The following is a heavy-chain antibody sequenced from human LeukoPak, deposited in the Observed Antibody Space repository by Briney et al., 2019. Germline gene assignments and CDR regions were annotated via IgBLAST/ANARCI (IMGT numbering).Heavy chain of an antibody. D-gene: IGHD1-14*01. Sequence: HGESLRISCKGLGYRFTSYWISWVRQMPGKGLEWMGRIDPSDSYTNYSPSFQGHVTISADKSISSAYLQWSSLKSSDTAMYYCAPHPEGLEDLTFDPWGQGTLVTVSS. CDR1: GYRFTSYW. CDR2: IDPSDSYT. V-gene: IGHV5-10-1*01. CDR3: APHPEGLEDLTFDP. J-gene: IGHJ5*02.